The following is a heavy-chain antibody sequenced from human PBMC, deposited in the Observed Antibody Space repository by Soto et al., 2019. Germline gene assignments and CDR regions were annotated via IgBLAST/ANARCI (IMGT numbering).Heavy chain of an antibody. CDR3: ARYGGDGYNFVY. D-gene: IGHD5-12*01. CDR1: GGSVSSGSYY. V-gene: IGHV4-61*01. CDR2: IYYSGTT. Sequence: SETLSLTCTVSGGSVSSGSYYWTWIRQPPGKGLEWLGCIYYSGTTNYNPPLKSRITISVDTSKNQFSLKLSAVTAADTAVYYCARYGGDGYNFVYWGQGTLVTVSS. J-gene: IGHJ4*02.